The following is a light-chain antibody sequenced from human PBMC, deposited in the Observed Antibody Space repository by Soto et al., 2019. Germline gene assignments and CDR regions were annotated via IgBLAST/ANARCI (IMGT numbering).Light chain of an antibody. V-gene: IGLV2-8*01. CDR2: EVS. Sequence: QSVLTQPPSASGSLRQSVTISCTGTSSDVGGYNYVSWYQQHPGKAPKLMIYEVSERPSGVPDRFSGSKSSNTASLTVSGLQAEDEADYYCSSYAGSNNFVFGTGTKVTVL. CDR1: SSDVGGYNY. CDR3: SSYAGSNNFV. J-gene: IGLJ1*01.